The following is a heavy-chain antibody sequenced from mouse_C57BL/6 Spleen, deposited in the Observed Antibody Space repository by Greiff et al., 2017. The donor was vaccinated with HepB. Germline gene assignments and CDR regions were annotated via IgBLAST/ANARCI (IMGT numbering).Heavy chain of an antibody. V-gene: IGHV1-55*01. J-gene: IGHJ3*01. CDR1: GYTFTSYW. Sequence: QVHVKQPGAELVKPGASVKMSCKASGYTFTSYWITWVKQRPGQGLEWIGDIYPGSGSTNYNEKFKSKATLTVDTSSSTAYMQLSSLTSEDSAVYYCAREQNRFAYWGQGTLVTVSA. CDR3: AREQNRFAY. CDR2: IYPGSGST.